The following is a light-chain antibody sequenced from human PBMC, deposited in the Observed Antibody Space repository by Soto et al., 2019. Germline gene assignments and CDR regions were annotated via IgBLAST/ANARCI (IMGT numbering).Light chain of an antibody. CDR2: EVF. V-gene: IGKV1-5*03. Sequence: DILLTQSPSTLSASVGDRVTISCRASQSINKCLAWYQQKPGKAPNLLIYEVFTLHSGVPSRFSGSGSGTEFTLTSSSLLPEDSATYYCQQHSTDRATFGEGTKVEIK. J-gene: IGKJ1*01. CDR3: QQHSTDRAT. CDR1: QSINKC.